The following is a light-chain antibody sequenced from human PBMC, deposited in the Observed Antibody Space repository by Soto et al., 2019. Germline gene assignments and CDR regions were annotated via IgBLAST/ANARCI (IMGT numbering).Light chain of an antibody. Sequence: EVVMTQSPATLSVSPGERPTLSCRASQSVSSNLAWYQQKPGQAPRLLIYGASTRATGIPARFSGSGSGTEFTLTISSLQSEDFAVYYCHQYYNWPTYTFGQGTKLEIK. CDR2: GAS. CDR1: QSVSSN. CDR3: HQYYNWPTYT. J-gene: IGKJ2*01. V-gene: IGKV3-15*01.